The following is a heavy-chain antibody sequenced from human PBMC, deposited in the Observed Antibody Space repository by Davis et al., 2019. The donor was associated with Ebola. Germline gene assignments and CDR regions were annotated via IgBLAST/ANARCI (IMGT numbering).Heavy chain of an antibody. V-gene: IGHV5-51*01. CDR2: IYTGDSDT. J-gene: IGHJ3*02. Sequence: GESLKISCKDSGNSFNSHWIAWVRQMPGKGLEWMGIIYTGDSDTRYSPSFRGRVTISADKSTRTAYLQWGSLKASDTAMYYCASLRRTITGMDDGFDMWGQGTMVTVSS. D-gene: IGHD1-20*01. CDR1: GNSFNSHW. CDR3: ASLRRTITGMDDGFDM.